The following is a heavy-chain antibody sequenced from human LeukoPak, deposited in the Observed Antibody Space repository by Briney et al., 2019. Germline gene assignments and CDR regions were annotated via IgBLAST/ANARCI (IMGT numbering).Heavy chain of an antibody. Sequence: ASVKVSCTASRYTFTGYYMHWVRQAPGQGLEWMGRINPNSGGTNYAQKFQGRVTMTRDTSISTAYMELSRLRSDDTAVYYCARVRIAVAGTSNRYFDYWGQGTLVTVSS. V-gene: IGHV1-2*06. D-gene: IGHD6-19*01. CDR1: RYTFTGYY. CDR2: INPNSGGT. J-gene: IGHJ4*02. CDR3: ARVRIAVAGTSNRYFDY.